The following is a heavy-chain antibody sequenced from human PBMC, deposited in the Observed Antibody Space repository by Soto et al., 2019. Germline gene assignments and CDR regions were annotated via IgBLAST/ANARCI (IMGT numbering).Heavy chain of an antibody. CDR3: ARDKMWDGYSSGWTDY. J-gene: IGHJ4*02. D-gene: IGHD6-19*01. V-gene: IGHV1-69*13. CDR1: GGTFRSYA. Sequence: ASVKVSCKASGGTFRSYAISWVRQAPGQGLEWMGGIIPIFGTANYAQKFQGRVTITADESTSTAYMELSSLRSEDTAVYYCARDKMWDGYSSGWTDYWGQGTLVTVSS. CDR2: IIPIFGTA.